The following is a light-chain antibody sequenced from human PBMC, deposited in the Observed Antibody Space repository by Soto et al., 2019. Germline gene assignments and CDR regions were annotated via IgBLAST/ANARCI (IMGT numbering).Light chain of an antibody. J-gene: IGLJ1*01. CDR1: SSNIGAGYD. CDR2: ANN. CDR3: QSSDTNLRGV. V-gene: IGLV1-40*01. Sequence: QSVLTQPPSVSGAPGQRVTISCTGSSSNIGAGYDVHWYQQFPGTAPKLLIYANNNRPSGVPDRFSASKSGTSASLAITGLQADDEADYNCQSSDTNLRGVFGTGTKLTLL.